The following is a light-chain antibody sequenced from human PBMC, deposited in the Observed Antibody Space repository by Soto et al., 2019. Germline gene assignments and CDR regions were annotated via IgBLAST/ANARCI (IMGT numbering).Light chain of an antibody. CDR1: QSVSIN. J-gene: IGKJ5*01. CDR2: GAS. Sequence: SQSVSINVAWYQQKPGQVPRLLIYGASTRANGITARFSVSGFETDFTLSIRSRDPEESAIHYCQPRQSCAPITFGQGTRLEIK. CDR3: QPRQSCAPIT. V-gene: IGKV3-11*01.